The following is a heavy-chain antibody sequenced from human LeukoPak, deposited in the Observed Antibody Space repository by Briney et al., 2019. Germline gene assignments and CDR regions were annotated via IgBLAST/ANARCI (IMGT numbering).Heavy chain of an antibody. CDR1: GGSFSGYY. J-gene: IGHJ4*02. CDR2: INHSGST. Sequence: SETLSLTCAVYGGSFSGYYWSWIRQPPGKGLEWIGEINHSGSTNYNPSLKSRVTISEDTSKNQFSLKLSSVTAADTAVYYCARRGWNYVFDYWGQGTLVTVSS. D-gene: IGHD1-7*01. CDR3: ARRGWNYVFDY. V-gene: IGHV4-34*01.